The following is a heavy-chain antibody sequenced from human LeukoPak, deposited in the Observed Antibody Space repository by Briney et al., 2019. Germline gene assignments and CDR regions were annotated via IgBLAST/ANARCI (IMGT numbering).Heavy chain of an antibody. J-gene: IGHJ5*02. CDR3: ASTSGIVGTVGFDP. CDR2: IYHSGST. V-gene: IGHV4-39*07. CDR1: GGSISSSSYY. D-gene: IGHD1-26*01. Sequence: SESLSLTCTVSGGSISSSSYYWGWIRQPPGKGLEWIGYIYHSGSTYYNPSLKSRVTISVDRSKNQFSLKLSSVAAADTAVYYCASTSGIVGTVGFDPWGQGTLVTVSS.